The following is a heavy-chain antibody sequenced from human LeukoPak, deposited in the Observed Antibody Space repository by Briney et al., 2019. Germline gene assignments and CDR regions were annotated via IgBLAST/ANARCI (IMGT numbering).Heavy chain of an antibody. Sequence: RASVKVSCKASGYTFTSYYMHWVRQAPGQGLEGMGIINPSGGSTSYAQKVQGRVTMTRDMSTSTVYMELSSLRSEDTAVYYCARDRGSGYYFHHAFDIWGQGTMVSVSS. V-gene: IGHV1-46*01. CDR3: ARDRGSGYYFHHAFDI. D-gene: IGHD3-3*01. CDR2: INPSGGST. CDR1: GYTFTSYY. J-gene: IGHJ3*02.